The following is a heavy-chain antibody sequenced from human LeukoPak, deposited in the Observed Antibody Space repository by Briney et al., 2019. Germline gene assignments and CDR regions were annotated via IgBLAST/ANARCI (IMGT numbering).Heavy chain of an antibody. D-gene: IGHD4-23*01. CDR3: ARGTYGGNSGDTFDI. J-gene: IGHJ3*02. CDR2: INTDTGNP. V-gene: IGHV7-4-1*02. Sequence: ASVTVSFKASRYTFTTYAMNWVRQAPGQGLEGMGWINTDTGNPTYAQGFTGRFVFSLDTSVSTAYLQISSLKAEDTAVYYCARGTYGGNSGDTFDIWGQGTMVTVSS. CDR1: RYTFTTYA.